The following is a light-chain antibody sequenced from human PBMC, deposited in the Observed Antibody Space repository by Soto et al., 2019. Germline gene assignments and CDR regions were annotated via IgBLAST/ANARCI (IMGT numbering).Light chain of an antibody. CDR1: SSDVGGYNY. CDR3: SSYTNINTRACV. J-gene: IGLJ1*01. CDR2: EVS. V-gene: IGLV2-14*01. Sequence: QSALTQPASASGSPGQSITISCTGTSSDVGGYNYVSWYQQHPGKAPKLMIYEVSNRPSGVSNRFSGSKSGNTASLTISGLQAEDEADYYCSSYTNINTRACVFGTGTKVTVL.